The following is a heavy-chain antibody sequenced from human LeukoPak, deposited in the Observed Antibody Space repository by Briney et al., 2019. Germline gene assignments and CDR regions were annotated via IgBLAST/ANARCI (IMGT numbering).Heavy chain of an antibody. D-gene: IGHD3-16*01. CDR2: INAGNGNT. CDR3: ARARWGRHFFDY. Sequence: GASVKLSCKASGYTFTSFAMHWVRQATGQRLEWVGWINAGNGNTQYSQEFQGRVSITRDTSATTAYMELSSLRSEDMGVYYCARARWGRHFFDYWGQGTLVTVSS. J-gene: IGHJ4*02. V-gene: IGHV1-3*03. CDR1: GYTFTSFA.